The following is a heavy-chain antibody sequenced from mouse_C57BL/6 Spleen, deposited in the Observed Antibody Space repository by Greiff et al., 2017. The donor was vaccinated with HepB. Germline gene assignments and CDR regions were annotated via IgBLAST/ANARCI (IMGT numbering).Heavy chain of an antibody. Sequence: EVQGVESGGGLVKPGGSLKLSCAASGFTFSSYAMSWVRQTPEKRLEWVATISDGGSYTYYPDNVKGRFTISRDNAKNNLYLQMSHLKSEDTAMYYCAREGLYYGSSYDYAMDYWGQGTSVTVSS. CDR1: GFTFSSYA. V-gene: IGHV5-4*01. CDR3: AREGLYYGSSYDYAMDY. CDR2: ISDGGSYT. J-gene: IGHJ4*01. D-gene: IGHD1-1*01.